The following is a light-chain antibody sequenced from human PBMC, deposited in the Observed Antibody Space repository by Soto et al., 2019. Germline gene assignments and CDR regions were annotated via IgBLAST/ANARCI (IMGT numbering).Light chain of an antibody. CDR1: QSVGSS. Sequence: VLTQSPATLSLSPGDRAALSCKASQSVGSSLAWYQQKPGQAPRVVIYGASTRATGIPARFSGSGSGTEFTLTISSLQSEDFAVYYCQQYNNWPPKTFGQGTKVDIK. CDR2: GAS. J-gene: IGKJ1*01. CDR3: QQYNNWPPKT. V-gene: IGKV3-15*01.